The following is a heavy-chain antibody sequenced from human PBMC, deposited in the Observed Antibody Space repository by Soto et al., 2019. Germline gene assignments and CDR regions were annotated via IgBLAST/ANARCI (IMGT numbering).Heavy chain of an antibody. CDR2: IYYGGSI. V-gene: IGHV4-39*01. CDR3: ARHGYYGSGPRGWSDP. D-gene: IGHD3-10*01. J-gene: IGHJ5*02. Sequence: RQTPGKGLEWIASIYYGGSIFYSPPLKSRATISIYTSKNKFSLKLTSVTAADTAVYYCARHGYYGSGPRGWSDPRGQGTLVPVSS.